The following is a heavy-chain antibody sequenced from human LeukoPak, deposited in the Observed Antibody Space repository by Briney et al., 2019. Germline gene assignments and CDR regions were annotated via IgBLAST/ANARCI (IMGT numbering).Heavy chain of an antibody. CDR2: IRSKANNYAT. J-gene: IGHJ4*02. D-gene: IGHD3-22*01. V-gene: IGHV3-73*01. Sequence: GGSLRLSCAASGFTFSGSAVHWVRQASGKGLEWVGRIRSKANNYATAYAASVKGRFTISRDDSKNTAYLQMNSLKTEDTAVYYCAMIVVALDYWGQGTLVTVSS. CDR1: GFTFSGSA. CDR3: AMIVVALDY.